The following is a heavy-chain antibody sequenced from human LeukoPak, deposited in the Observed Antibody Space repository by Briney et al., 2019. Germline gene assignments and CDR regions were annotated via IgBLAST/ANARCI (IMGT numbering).Heavy chain of an antibody. D-gene: IGHD4-23*01. V-gene: IGHV1-46*01. CDR3: ARDSKVFYGGNSFGY. CDR2: INLSGGST. Sequence: APVKVSCKASGFTFTSYYMHWVRQAPGQGLEWMGIINLSGGSTNYAQKFQGRVTMTRDMSSRTVYMELSSLRSEDTAVYYCARDSKVFYGGNSFGYWGQGTLVTVSS. CDR1: GFTFTSYY. J-gene: IGHJ4*02.